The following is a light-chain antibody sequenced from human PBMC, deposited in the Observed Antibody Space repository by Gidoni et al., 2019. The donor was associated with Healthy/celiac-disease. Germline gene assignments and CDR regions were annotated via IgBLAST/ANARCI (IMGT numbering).Light chain of an antibody. CDR2: DAS. CDR3: QQRSNWPPIT. Sequence: EIVLTQPPATLSLSPGERATLSCRASQSVSSYLAWYQQKPGQAPRLLIYDASNRATGIPARFSGSGSGTDFTLTISSLEPEDFAVYYCQQRSNWPPITFGQETRLEIK. V-gene: IGKV3-11*01. J-gene: IGKJ5*01. CDR1: QSVSSY.